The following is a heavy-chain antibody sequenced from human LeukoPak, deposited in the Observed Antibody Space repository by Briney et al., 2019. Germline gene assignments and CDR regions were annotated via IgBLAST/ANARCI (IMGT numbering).Heavy chain of an antibody. J-gene: IGHJ6*03. CDR1: RFTFSRYW. CDR3: AKRAGDRHYYYYYYMDV. D-gene: IGHD7-27*01. CDR2: IKQDGSEK. V-gene: IGHV3-7*03. Sequence: GGSLRLPCAASRFTFSRYWMSWVRQAPGKGLEWVANIKQDGSEKYYADSVKGRFTISRDNSKNTLYLQMNSLRAEDTAVYYCAKRAGDRHYYYYYYMDVWGKGTTVTVSS.